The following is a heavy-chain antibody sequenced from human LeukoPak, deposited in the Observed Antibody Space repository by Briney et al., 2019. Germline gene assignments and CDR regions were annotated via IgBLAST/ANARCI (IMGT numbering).Heavy chain of an antibody. Sequence: SETLSLTCTVSGYSISNNYYWDWIRQPPGKGLEWIGYIYYSGSTNYNPSLKSRVTISVDTSKNQFSLKLSSVTAADTAVYYCARHGDYVEGSDYMDVWGKGTTVTVSS. CDR3: ARHGDYVEGSDYMDV. J-gene: IGHJ6*03. V-gene: IGHV4-59*01. D-gene: IGHD4-17*01. CDR1: GYSISNNYY. CDR2: IYYSGST.